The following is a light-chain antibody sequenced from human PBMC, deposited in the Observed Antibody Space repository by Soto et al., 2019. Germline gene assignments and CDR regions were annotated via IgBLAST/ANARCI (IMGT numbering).Light chain of an antibody. J-gene: IGKJ3*01. Sequence: DIQMTQSPSSLSASVGDRVTITCRASQSIRSYLNWYQQKPGKAPKLLIYAASSLQSGVPSRFSGSGSGTEFTLTISSLQPEYFATYYCQQSYSTPLFTFGPGTKVDIK. V-gene: IGKV1-39*01. CDR2: AAS. CDR1: QSIRSY. CDR3: QQSYSTPLFT.